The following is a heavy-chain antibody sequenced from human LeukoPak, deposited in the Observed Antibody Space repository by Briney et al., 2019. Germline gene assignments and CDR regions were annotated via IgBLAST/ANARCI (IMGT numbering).Heavy chain of an antibody. J-gene: IGHJ6*03. CDR2: ISYDGSNK. Sequence: GGSLRLSCAASGFAFDDYGMHWVRQSPGKGLQWVAIISYDGSNKYYADSVKGRFTISRDSSNNTLFLQMNSLRPEDTAIYYCARHPGDFTGIVNYYYMDVWGKGTTVTVSS. CDR3: ARHPGDFTGIVNYYYMDV. D-gene: IGHD1-26*01. V-gene: IGHV3-30*03. CDR1: GFAFDDYG.